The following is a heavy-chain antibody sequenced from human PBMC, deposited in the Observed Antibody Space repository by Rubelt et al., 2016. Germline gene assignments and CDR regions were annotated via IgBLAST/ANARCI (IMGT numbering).Heavy chain of an antibody. CDR2: IYYSGST. D-gene: IGHD3-3*01. Sequence: QLQLQESGPGLVKPSETLSLTCTVSGGSISSSSYYWGWIRQPPGKGLEWIGSIYYSGSTYYNPSLKSRVTISVDTSKNQFSLKLSSGTAADTAVYYCARRGAIFGVVIYFDYWGQGTLVTVSS. CDR3: ARRGAIFGVVIYFDY. CDR1: GGSISSSSYY. V-gene: IGHV4-39*01. J-gene: IGHJ4*02.